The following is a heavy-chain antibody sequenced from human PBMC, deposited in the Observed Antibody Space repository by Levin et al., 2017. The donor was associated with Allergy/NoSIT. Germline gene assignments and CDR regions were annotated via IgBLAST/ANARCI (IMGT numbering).Heavy chain of an antibody. CDR3: ARDKTEGGSWSVYYDYGMDV. J-gene: IGHJ6*02. CDR2: ISSSSSYI. V-gene: IGHV3-21*01. Sequence: GGSLRLSCAASGFTFSSYSMNWVRQAPGKGLEWVSSISSSSSYIYYADSVKGRFTISRDNAKNSLYLQMNSLRAEDTAVYYCARDKTEGGSWSVYYDYGMDVWGQGPTVTVSS. D-gene: IGHD3-3*01. CDR1: GFTFSSYS.